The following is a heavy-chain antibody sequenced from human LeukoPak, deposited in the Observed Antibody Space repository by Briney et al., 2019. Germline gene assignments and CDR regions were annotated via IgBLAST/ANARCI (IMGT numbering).Heavy chain of an antibody. CDR1: GGSISSYY. CDR2: IYTSGTT. Sequence: SETLSLTCTVSGGSISSYYWSWIRQPAGKGLELIGRIYTSGTTNHNPSLKSRVTMSVDTSKNQFSLKLSSVTAADTAVYYCAKDLHQSAAAAVRDDYWGQGTLVTVSS. J-gene: IGHJ4*02. CDR3: AKDLHQSAAAAVRDDY. D-gene: IGHD6-13*01. V-gene: IGHV4-4*07.